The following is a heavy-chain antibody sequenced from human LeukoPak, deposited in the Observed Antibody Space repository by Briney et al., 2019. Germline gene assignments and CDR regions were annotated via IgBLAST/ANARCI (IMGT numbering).Heavy chain of an antibody. CDR1: GGSISSSSYY. CDR2: IYYSGST. J-gene: IGHJ4*02. V-gene: IGHV4-39*01. Sequence: PSETLSLTCTVSGGSISSSSYYWGWIRQPPGKGLEWIGSIYYSGSTYYNPSLKSRVTISVDTSKNQFSLKLSSVTAADTAVYHCARLEYDFWSGYHNAFDYWGQGTLVTVSS. D-gene: IGHD3-3*01. CDR3: ARLEYDFWSGYHNAFDY.